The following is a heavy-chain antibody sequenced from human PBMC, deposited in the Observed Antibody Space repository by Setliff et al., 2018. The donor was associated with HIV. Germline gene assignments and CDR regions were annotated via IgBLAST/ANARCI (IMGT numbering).Heavy chain of an antibody. CDR3: ARARRAGSGPKYFQH. D-gene: IGHD2-15*01. CDR2: IYISGTT. Sequence: KPSETLSLTCTVSGGSISTSYWNWIRQPPGKGLEWIAYIYISGTTNYNPSLKSRVTMSVDTSKNQFSLKLSSVTAADTAVYYCARARRAGSGPKYFQHWGQGTLVTVSS. J-gene: IGHJ1*01. V-gene: IGHV4-4*09. CDR1: GGSISTSY.